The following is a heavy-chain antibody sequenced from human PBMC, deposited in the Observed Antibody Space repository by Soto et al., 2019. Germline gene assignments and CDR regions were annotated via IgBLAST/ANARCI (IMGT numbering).Heavy chain of an antibody. CDR3: ARIPVDTAMIYWLDP. CDR1: GGSVSSGDYY. CDR2: IYYSGNT. D-gene: IGHD5-18*01. J-gene: IGHJ5*02. Sequence: SETLSLTCTVSGGSVSSGDYYWSWIRQPPGKGLEWIGYIYYSGNTNYNPSLKSRVIISVDTSKNLFSLKLTSVTAADTAVYYCARIPVDTAMIYWLDPWGQGTLVTVSS. V-gene: IGHV4-61*08.